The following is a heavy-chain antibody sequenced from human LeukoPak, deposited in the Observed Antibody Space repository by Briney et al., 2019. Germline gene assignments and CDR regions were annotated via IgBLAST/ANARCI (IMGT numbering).Heavy chain of an antibody. CDR2: INHSGSP. D-gene: IGHD1-1*01. Sequence: SETLSLTCAVYGGSFTNYYWNWIRQPPGKGLEWIGEINHSGSPSYNAALKSRITISVDTSKKQFSLKVNSVTAADTAVYYCARSKETETTFHYFDYYMDVWGKGTTVTVSS. CDR1: GGSFTNYY. V-gene: IGHV4-34*01. CDR3: ARSKETETTFHYFDYYMDV. J-gene: IGHJ6*03.